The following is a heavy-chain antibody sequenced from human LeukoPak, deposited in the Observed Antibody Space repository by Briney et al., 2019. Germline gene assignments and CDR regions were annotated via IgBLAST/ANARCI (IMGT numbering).Heavy chain of an antibody. Sequence: GGSLRLSCAASGFTFSSYAVHWVRQAPGKGLEWVAVISYDGSNKYYADSVKGRFTISRDNSKNTLYLQMNSLRAEDTAVYYCARDPYGDYYFDYWGQGTLVTVSS. CDR1: GFTFSSYA. CDR2: ISYDGSNK. CDR3: ARDPYGDYYFDY. V-gene: IGHV3-30-3*01. J-gene: IGHJ4*02. D-gene: IGHD4-17*01.